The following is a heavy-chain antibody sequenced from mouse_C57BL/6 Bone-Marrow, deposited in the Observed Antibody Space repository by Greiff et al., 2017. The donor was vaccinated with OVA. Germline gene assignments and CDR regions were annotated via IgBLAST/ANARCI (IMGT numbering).Heavy chain of an antibody. D-gene: IGHD2-4*01. J-gene: IGHJ4*01. CDR3: ARDRDDYHRGNYAMDY. CDR2: ISDGGSYT. CDR1: GFTFSSYA. V-gene: IGHV5-4*01. Sequence: EVKLMESGGGLVKPGGSLKLSCAASGFTFSSYAMSWVRQTPEKRLEWVATISDGGSYTYYPDNVKGRFTISRDNAKNNLYLQMSHLKSEDTAMYYCARDRDDYHRGNYAMDYWGQGTSVTVSS.